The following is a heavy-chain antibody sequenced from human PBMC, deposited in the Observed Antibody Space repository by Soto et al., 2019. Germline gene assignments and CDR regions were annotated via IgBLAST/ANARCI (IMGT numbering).Heavy chain of an antibody. J-gene: IGHJ6*02. CDR3: ARVNMARYGLDA. Sequence: RLSCADSKFTFSSNCMSWFRQAPGKGLEWVANIKQDGSEKYYVDSVKGRFTISRDNAKNSLYLQMNSLRAEDTAVYYCARVNMARYGLDAWGQRNMVTVTS. CDR1: KFTFSSNC. V-gene: IGHV3-7*03. D-gene: IGHD3-10*01. CDR2: IKQDGSEK.